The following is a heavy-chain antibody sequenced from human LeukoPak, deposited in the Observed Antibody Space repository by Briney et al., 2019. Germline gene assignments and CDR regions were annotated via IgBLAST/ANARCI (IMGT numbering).Heavy chain of an antibody. CDR1: GFMFSNYW. CDR3: ATGGGYSVY. Sequence: PGGSLRLSCAASGFMFSNYWMSWVRQAPGKGLEWVVNIKQDESQKYYVDSVKGRFTISRDNAKNSLYLQMTSLRVEDTALYYCATGGGYSVYWGQGTLVTVSS. J-gene: IGHJ4*02. CDR2: IKQDESQK. D-gene: IGHD1-26*01. V-gene: IGHV3-7*04.